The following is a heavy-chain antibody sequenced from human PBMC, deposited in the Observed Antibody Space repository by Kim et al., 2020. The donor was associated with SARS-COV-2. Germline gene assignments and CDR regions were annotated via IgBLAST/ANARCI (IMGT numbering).Heavy chain of an antibody. J-gene: IGHJ4*02. Sequence: SLKSRVTMSVDTSKNQFSLKLSSVAAADTAVYYCARGRGGSSWPDDFDYWGQGTLVTVSS. CDR3: ARGRGGSSWPDDFDY. D-gene: IGHD6-13*01. V-gene: IGHV4-4*07.